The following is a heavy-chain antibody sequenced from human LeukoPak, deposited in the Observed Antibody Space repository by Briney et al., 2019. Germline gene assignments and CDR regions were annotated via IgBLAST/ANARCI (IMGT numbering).Heavy chain of an antibody. D-gene: IGHD3-10*02. CDR3: ARELDTMFFDY. V-gene: IGHV3-43*01. J-gene: IGHJ4*02. CDR2: AGWAGGTT. CDR1: GFNFDRYT. Sequence: GGSLRLSCATSGFNFDRYTIHWVRQAPGKGLKWVSLAGWAGGTTFYSDSVRGRFTISRDSGRKSVYLQMNSLTTDDTAFYFCARELDTMFFDYWGQGALVTVSS.